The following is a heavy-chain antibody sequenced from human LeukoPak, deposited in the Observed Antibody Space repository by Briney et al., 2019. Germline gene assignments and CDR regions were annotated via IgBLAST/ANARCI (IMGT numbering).Heavy chain of an antibody. V-gene: IGHV1-8*01. CDR3: ARGGRAVLLWFGGTLQDNWFDP. D-gene: IGHD3-10*01. CDR1: GYTFTSYD. Sequence: ASVKVSYKASGYTFTSYDINWVRQATGQGLEWMGWMNPNSGNTGYAQKFQGRVTMTRNTSISTAYMELSSLRSEDTAVYYCARGGRAVLLWFGGTLQDNWFDPWGQGTLVTVSS. J-gene: IGHJ5*02. CDR2: MNPNSGNT.